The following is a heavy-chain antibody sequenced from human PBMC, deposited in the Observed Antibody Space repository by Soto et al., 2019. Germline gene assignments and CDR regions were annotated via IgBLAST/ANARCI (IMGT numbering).Heavy chain of an antibody. CDR1: GGSISSSSYY. V-gene: IGHV4-39*01. D-gene: IGHD1-26*01. CDR3: ARHSLGQWELSPRRYFDY. CDR2: IYYSGST. J-gene: IGHJ4*02. Sequence: SETLSLTCTVSGGSISSSSYYWGWIRQPPGKGLEWIGSIYYSGSTYYNPSLKSRVTISVDTSKNQFSLKLSSVTAADTAVYYCARHSLGQWELSPRRYFDYWGQGTLVTVSS.